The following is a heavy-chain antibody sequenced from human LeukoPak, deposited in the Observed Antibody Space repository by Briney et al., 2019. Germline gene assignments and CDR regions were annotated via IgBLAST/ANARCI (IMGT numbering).Heavy chain of an antibody. J-gene: IGHJ4*02. CDR1: GFIFRNYG. D-gene: IGHD3-10*01. Sequence: PGGSLRLSCAASGFIFRNYGMNWVRQAPGKGLEWVSGISPRGEIKYYADSVKGRFTISRDNAKNSLYLQMNSLRAEDTALYYCVSGRYGSGSEIFDYWGQGTLVTVSS. V-gene: IGHV3-23*01. CDR3: VSGRYGSGSEIFDY. CDR2: ISPRGEIK.